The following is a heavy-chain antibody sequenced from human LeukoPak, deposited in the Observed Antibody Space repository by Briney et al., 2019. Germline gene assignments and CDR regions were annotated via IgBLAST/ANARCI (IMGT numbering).Heavy chain of an antibody. D-gene: IGHD3-3*01. Sequence: SQTLSLTCTVCGGSISIGGYYWSWIRQHPGKGLEWIGYIYYSGSTYYNPSLKSRVTISVDTSKNQFSLKLSSVTAADTAVYYCAREVLRDGMDVWGQGTTVTVSS. CDR1: GGSISIGGYY. J-gene: IGHJ6*02. CDR3: AREVLRDGMDV. V-gene: IGHV4-31*03. CDR2: IYYSGST.